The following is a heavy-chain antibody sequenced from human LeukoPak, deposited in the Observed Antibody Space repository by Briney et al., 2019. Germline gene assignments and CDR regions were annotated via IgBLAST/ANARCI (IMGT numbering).Heavy chain of an antibody. V-gene: IGHV1-2*06. CDR1: GYTFTSYY. CDR3: ATVRSGYDSNYYYYGMDV. J-gene: IGHJ6*02. CDR2: INPKSGGT. Sequence: GASVKVSCKASGYTFTSYYMHWVRQAPGQGLEWMGRINPKSGGTNHAQKFQGRVTMTRDTSISTAYMELSSLRSDDTAAYYCATVRSGYDSNYYYYGMDVWGQGTTVTVSS. D-gene: IGHD5-12*01.